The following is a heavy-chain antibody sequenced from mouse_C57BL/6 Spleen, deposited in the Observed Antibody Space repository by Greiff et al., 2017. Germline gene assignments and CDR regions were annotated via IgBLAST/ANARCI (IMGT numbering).Heavy chain of an antibody. CDR1: GYTFTSYW. D-gene: IGHD2-4*01. Sequence: VQLQQPGAELVRPGSSVKLSCKASGYTFTSYWMDWVKQRPGQGLEWIGNIYPSDSETHYNQKFKDKATLTVDKSSSTAYMQLSILTSEDSAVYYCARFDYDVKYYFDYWGQGTTLTVSS. CDR2: IYPSDSET. V-gene: IGHV1-61*01. J-gene: IGHJ2*01. CDR3: ARFDYDVKYYFDY.